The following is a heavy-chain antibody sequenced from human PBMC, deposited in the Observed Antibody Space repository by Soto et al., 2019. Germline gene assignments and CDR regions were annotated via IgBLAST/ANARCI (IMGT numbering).Heavy chain of an antibody. Sequence: SVKVSCKASGGTFSSYAISWVRQAPGQGLEWMGGIIPIFGTANYAQKFQGRVTITADESTSTAYMELSSLRSEDTAVYYCARGPYYESSGYYSFDYWGQGTLVTVSS. V-gene: IGHV1-69*13. D-gene: IGHD3-22*01. CDR3: ARGPYYESSGYYSFDY. J-gene: IGHJ4*02. CDR2: IIPIFGTA. CDR1: GGTFSSYA.